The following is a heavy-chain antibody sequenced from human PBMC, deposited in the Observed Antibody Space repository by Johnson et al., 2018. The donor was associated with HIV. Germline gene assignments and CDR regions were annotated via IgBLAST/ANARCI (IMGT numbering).Heavy chain of an antibody. D-gene: IGHD1-26*01. J-gene: IGHJ3*02. CDR2: VNNDGGDT. CDR3: AKGRWEATTYDDAFDI. Sequence: EVQLVESGGDLVQPGGSLRLSCAVSGFTFTNYWMHWVRQAPGKGLVWVSRVNNDGGDTIYADSVKGRFTISSDNSKNTLYLQMNSLRAEDTAVYYCAKGRWEATTYDDAFDIWGQGTMVTVSS. CDR1: GFTFTNYW. V-gene: IGHV3-74*01.